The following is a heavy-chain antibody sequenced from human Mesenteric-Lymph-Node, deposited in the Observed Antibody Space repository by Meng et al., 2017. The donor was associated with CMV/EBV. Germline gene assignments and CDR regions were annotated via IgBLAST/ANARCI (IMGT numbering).Heavy chain of an antibody. V-gene: IGHV4-39*07. CDR3: ARAPKIVVVPAAILTITYYFDY. Sequence: SETLSLTCTVSGGSISSSSYYWGWLRQPPGKGLEWIGSIYYSGSTYYNPSLKSRVTISVDTSKNQFSLKLSSVTAADTAVYYCARAPKIVVVPAAILTITYYFDYWGQGTLVTVSS. CDR1: GGSISSSSYY. J-gene: IGHJ4*02. CDR2: IYYSGST. D-gene: IGHD2-2*01.